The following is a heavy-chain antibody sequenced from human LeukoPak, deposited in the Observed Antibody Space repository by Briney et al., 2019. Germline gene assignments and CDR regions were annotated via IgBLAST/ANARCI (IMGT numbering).Heavy chain of an antibody. Sequence: SETLSLTCTVSGGSISTYYWSWIRQPPGKGLEWIGYIYHSGSTYYNPSLKSRVTISVDRSKNQFSLKLSSVTAADTAVYYCARYRPYYYGSGSYYYFDYWGQGTLVTVSS. V-gene: IGHV4-59*01. CDR3: ARYRPYYYGSGSYYYFDY. D-gene: IGHD3-10*01. CDR2: IYHSGST. CDR1: GGSISTYY. J-gene: IGHJ4*02.